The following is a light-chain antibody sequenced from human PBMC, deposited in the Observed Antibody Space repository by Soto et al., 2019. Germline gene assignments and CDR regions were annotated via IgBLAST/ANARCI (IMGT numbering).Light chain of an antibody. CDR3: MQALQSLT. J-gene: IGKJ5*01. CDR2: FGS. Sequence: EIVMTQSPLTLPFTPADPSSISCRSSQSLLYNNTYNYLDWYVQKPGQSPQLLIYFGSNRAPGVPDRFSGSGSGTDFTLKINRVEAEDVGTYYCMQALQSLTFGQGTRLE. V-gene: IGKV2-28*01. CDR1: QSLLYNNTYNY.